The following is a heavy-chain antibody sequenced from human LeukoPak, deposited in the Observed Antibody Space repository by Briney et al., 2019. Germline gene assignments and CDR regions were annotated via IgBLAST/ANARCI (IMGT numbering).Heavy chain of an antibody. CDR3: TTTHYPITIFGVVIRPPDY. Sequence: PGGSLRLSCAASGFTFSNAWMSWVRQAPGKGLEWVGRIKSKTDGGTTDYAAPVKGRFTISRDDSKNTLYLQMNSLKTEDTAVYYCTTTHYPITIFGVVIRPPDYWGQGTLVTVSS. CDR2: IKSKTDGGTT. J-gene: IGHJ4*02. CDR1: GFTFSNAW. D-gene: IGHD3-3*01. V-gene: IGHV3-15*01.